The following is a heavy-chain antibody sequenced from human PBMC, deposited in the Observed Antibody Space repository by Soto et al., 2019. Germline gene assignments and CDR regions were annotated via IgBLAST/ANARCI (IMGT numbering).Heavy chain of an antibody. CDR1: GYTFTSYG. J-gene: IGHJ3*02. Sequence: ASVKVSCKASGYTFTSYGISLVRQAPGQGLEWMGWINANSGNTNYAQKLQGWVTMTRDTSISTAYMELSRLRSDDTAVYYCARDPGYSGYDSRAFDIWGQGTMVTVSS. CDR2: INANSGNT. CDR3: ARDPGYSGYDSRAFDI. D-gene: IGHD5-12*01. V-gene: IGHV1-18*01.